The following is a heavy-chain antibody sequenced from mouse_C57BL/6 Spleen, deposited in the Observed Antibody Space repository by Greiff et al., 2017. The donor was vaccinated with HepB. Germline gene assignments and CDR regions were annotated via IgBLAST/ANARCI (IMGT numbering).Heavy chain of an antibody. V-gene: IGHV5-4*01. CDR2: ISDGVSYT. D-gene: IGHD4-1*01. J-gene: IGHJ1*03. CDR3: ARDGGTPGTRRYFDV. CDR1: GFTFSSYA. Sequence: EVMLVESGGGLVKPGGSLQLSCAASGFTFSSYAMSWVRQTPEKRLEWVATISDGVSYTYYPDNVKGRFTISRDNAKNNLYLQMSHLKSEDTAMYYCARDGGTPGTRRYFDVWGTGTTVTVSS.